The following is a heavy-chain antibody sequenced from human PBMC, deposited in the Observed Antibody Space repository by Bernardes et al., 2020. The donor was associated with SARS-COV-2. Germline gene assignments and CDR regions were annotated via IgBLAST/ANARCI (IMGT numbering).Heavy chain of an antibody. J-gene: IGHJ4*02. CDR3: ARLDYYDSSGYPRFDY. D-gene: IGHD3-22*01. CDR1: GYSFTSYW. Sequence: GGSLKISCKGSGYSFTSYWIGWVRQMPGKGLEWMGIIYPGDSDTRYSPSFQGQVTISADKSISTAYLQWSSLKASDTAMYYCARLDYYDSSGYPRFDYWGQGTLVTVSS. V-gene: IGHV5-51*01. CDR2: IYPGDSDT.